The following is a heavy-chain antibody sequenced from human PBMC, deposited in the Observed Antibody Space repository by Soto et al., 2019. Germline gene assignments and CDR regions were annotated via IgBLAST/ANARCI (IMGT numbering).Heavy chain of an antibody. Sequence: QVQVVQSGAEVKKPGASVKVACKASGYTFTTFGMSWVRQAPGQGLEWMGWISADNGDTNSAQKSQDRATMTTDTSTNTAYMELRSLTSDDTAVYYCARCYCSAGSCFTCWHFDLWGRGTLVTVSS. V-gene: IGHV1-18*01. D-gene: IGHD2-15*01. CDR2: ISADNGDT. CDR1: GYTFTTFG. CDR3: ARCYCSAGSCFTCWHFDL. J-gene: IGHJ2*01.